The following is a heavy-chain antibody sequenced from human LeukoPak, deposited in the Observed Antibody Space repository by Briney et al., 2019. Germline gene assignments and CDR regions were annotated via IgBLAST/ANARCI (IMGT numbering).Heavy chain of an antibody. CDR1: GGSISSYY. J-gene: IGHJ5*02. D-gene: IGHD2-21*02. CDR3: ARHHSGGDCRPYNWFDP. V-gene: IGHV4-59*01. CDR2: IYYSGST. Sequence: PSETLSLTCTVSGGSISSYYWSWIRQPPGKGLEWIGYIYYSGSTNYNPSLKSRVTISVDTSKNQFSLKLSSVTAADTAVYYCARHHSGGDCRPYNWFDPWGQGTPVTVSS.